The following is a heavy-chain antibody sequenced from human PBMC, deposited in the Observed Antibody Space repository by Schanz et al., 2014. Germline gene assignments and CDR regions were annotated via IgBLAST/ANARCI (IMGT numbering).Heavy chain of an antibody. V-gene: IGHV3-73*01. CDR2: IRSKANSYAT. Sequence: EVQLVESGGGLVQPGGSLKLSCAASGFTFSGSAMHWVRQASGKGLEWVGRIRSKANSYATAYAASVKGRFTISRDDSKNAAYLQMNSLKTQDTAVYYCLAGFDPWGQGTLVTVSS. CDR3: LAGFDP. J-gene: IGHJ5*02. CDR1: GFTFSGSA.